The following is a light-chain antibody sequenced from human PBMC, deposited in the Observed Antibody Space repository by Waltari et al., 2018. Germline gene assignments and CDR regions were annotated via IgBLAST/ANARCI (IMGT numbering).Light chain of an antibody. CDR3: SSYTSSSSV. V-gene: IGLV2-14*03. CDR1: RSDVGGYNY. CDR2: DVS. Sequence: QSALTQPASVSGSPGQSITIPCTGTRSDVGGYNYVSWYQQHPGKAPKLMIYDVSNRPSGVSNRFSGSKSGNTASLTISGLQAEDEADYYCSSYTSSSSVFGSGTKVTVL. J-gene: IGLJ6*01.